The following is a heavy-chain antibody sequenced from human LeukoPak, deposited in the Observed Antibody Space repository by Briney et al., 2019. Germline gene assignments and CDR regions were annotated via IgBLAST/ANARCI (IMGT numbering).Heavy chain of an antibody. V-gene: IGHV1-46*01. D-gene: IGHD3-10*01. Sequence: ASVKVSCKASGGTFSSYAISWVRQAPGQGLEWMGIINPSGGSTSYAQKFQGRVTMTRDTSTSTVYMELSSLRSEDTAVYYCARGGITMVRGGQVNWFDPWGQGTLVTVSS. CDR2: INPSGGST. CDR3: ARGGITMVRGGQVNWFDP. J-gene: IGHJ5*02. CDR1: GGTFSSYA.